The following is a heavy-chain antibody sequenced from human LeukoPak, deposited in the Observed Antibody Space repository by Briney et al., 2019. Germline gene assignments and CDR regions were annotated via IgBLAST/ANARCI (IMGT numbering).Heavy chain of an antibody. CDR1: GFSFSNFA. CDR3: ARVRGGN. Sequence: GGSLGLSCAASGFSFSNFAMSWVRQAPGKGLRWVSTISGSGASTFYLDSVRGRFTISRDNAKNILCLQMNSLRAEDTAVYYCARVRGGNWGQGTLVTVSS. V-gene: IGHV3-23*01. D-gene: IGHD3-16*01. J-gene: IGHJ4*02. CDR2: ISGSGAST.